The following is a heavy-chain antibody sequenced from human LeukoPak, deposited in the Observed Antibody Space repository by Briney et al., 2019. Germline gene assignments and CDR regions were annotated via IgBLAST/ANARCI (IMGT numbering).Heavy chain of an antibody. CDR2: ISSSGSPI. J-gene: IGHJ4*02. Sequence: LSGGSLRLSCAASGFTFSSSAMSWVRQAPGKGLEWVSYISSSGSPIYYADSVKGRFTLSRDNAKNSLHLQMNSLRDEDTAVYYCARGRYTDSWYDYFDYWGQGTLLTVSS. CDR1: GFTFSSSA. D-gene: IGHD6-13*01. V-gene: IGHV3-48*02. CDR3: ARGRYTDSWYDYFDY.